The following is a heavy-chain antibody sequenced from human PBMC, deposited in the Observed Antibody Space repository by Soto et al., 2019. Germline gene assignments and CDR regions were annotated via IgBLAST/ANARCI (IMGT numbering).Heavy chain of an antibody. CDR2: IYYSGST. D-gene: IGHD2-21*02. CDR1: GGSISSGDYY. V-gene: IGHV4-30-4*01. Sequence: PSETLSLTCTVSGGSISSGDYYWSWIRQPPGKGLEWIGYIYYSGSTYYNPSLMSRVTISVDTSKNQFSLKLSSVTAADTAVYYCARHIVVVTAFDYWGQGTLVTVSS. J-gene: IGHJ4*02. CDR3: ARHIVVVTAFDY.